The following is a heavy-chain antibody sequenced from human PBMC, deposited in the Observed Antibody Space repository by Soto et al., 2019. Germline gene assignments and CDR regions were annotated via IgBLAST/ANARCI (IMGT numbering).Heavy chain of an antibody. J-gene: IGHJ4*02. CDR2: ISGSGGST. CDR3: AKHSTMVRGVIPDTFDY. CDR1: GFTFSSYS. V-gene: IGHV3-23*01. D-gene: IGHD3-10*01. Sequence: VGSLRLSCAASGFTFSSYSMSWVRQAPGEGLEWVSAISGSGGSTYYADSVKGRFTISRGNSKNTLYLQMNSLRAEDTAVYYCAKHSTMVRGVIPDTFDYWGQGTLVTVYS.